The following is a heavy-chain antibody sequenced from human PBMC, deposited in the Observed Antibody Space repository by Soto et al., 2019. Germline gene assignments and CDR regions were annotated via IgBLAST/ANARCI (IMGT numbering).Heavy chain of an antibody. CDR1: GGSFSGYY. V-gene: IGHV4-34*01. CDR2: INHSGST. J-gene: IGHJ5*02. CDR3: ARKRGSYYDFWSGYYGGFDP. D-gene: IGHD3-3*01. Sequence: QVQLQQWGAGLLKPSETLSLTCAVYGGSFSGYYWSWIRQPPGKGREWIGEINHSGSTNYNPSLKSRVTISVDTSKTKFSLKRSSVTAADTAVYYCARKRGSYYDFWSGYYGGFDPWGQGTLDTVSS.